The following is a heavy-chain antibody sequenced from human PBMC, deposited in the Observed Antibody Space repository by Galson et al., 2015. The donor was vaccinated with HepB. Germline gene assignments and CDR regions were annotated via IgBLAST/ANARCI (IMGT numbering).Heavy chain of an antibody. D-gene: IGHD6-19*01. Sequence: SVKVSCKASGYTFTSYGISWVRQAPGQGLEWMGWISAYNGNTNYAQKLQGRVTMATDTSTSTAYMELRSLRSDDTAVYCCASGVGYSSGWYVGYYYYYGMDVWGQGTTVTVSS. CDR3: ASGVGYSSGWYVGYYYYYGMDV. CDR1: GYTFTSYG. CDR2: ISAYNGNT. V-gene: IGHV1-18*01. J-gene: IGHJ6*02.